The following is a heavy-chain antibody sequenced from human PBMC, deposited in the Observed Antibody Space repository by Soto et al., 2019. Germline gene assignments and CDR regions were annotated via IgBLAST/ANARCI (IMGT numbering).Heavy chain of an antibody. CDR1: GNSIRNLN. Sequence: QVQLQESGPGLVSPSETLSLTYSVSGNSIRNLNWSWIRQPLGKGLEWNGHIYRGGSTKYNPSLKSRLTMSADTSKNQFSVKVTSVTAADTAVYYCARTLEYGDRDVWGNGTSVTGSS. V-gene: IGHV4-59*11. J-gene: IGHJ6*03. D-gene: IGHD4-17*01. CDR2: IYRGGST. CDR3: ARTLEYGDRDV.